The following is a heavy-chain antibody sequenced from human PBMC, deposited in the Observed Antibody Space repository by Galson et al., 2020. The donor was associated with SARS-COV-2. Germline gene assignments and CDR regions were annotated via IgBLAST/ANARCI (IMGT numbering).Heavy chain of an antibody. Sequence: ASVKVSCKASGYTFTGYYMHWVRQAPGQGLEWMGWINPNSGGTNYAQKFQGRVTMTRDTSISTAYMELSRVRSDDPAVYYCARTGREGSGGSCYGGFWYGMDVWGQGATVTFSS. J-gene: IGHJ6*02. CDR2: INPNSGGT. V-gene: IGHV1-2*02. CDR3: ARTGREGSGGSCYGGFWYGMDV. CDR1: GYTFTGYY. D-gene: IGHD2-15*01.